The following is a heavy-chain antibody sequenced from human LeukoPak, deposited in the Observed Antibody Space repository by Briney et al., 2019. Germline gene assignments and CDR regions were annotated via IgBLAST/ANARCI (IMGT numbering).Heavy chain of an antibody. Sequence: GGSLRLSCAASGFTFSNYRMTWVRQAPGKGLEWVANTKKDGRDKYYVDFVKGRFTISKDNAKNSVYLQMNSLRADDTAVYYCARDSGMGFDYWGQGTLVTVSS. J-gene: IGHJ4*02. D-gene: IGHD1-14*01. CDR2: TKKDGRDK. CDR1: GFTFSNYR. V-gene: IGHV3-7*01. CDR3: ARDSGMGFDY.